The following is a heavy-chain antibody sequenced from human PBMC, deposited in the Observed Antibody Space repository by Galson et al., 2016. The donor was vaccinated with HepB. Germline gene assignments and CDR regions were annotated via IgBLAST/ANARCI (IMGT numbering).Heavy chain of an antibody. D-gene: IGHD6-19*01. V-gene: IGHV1-3*01. CDR3: ARDGYASGWRVLDY. CDR1: GYTFNTYA. Sequence: SVKVSCKASGYTFNTYAMHWVRQAPGQRLEWVGLINAANGDSKYSEKFQDRVTILRDTSANTAYMELSSLRSEDTAVYYCARDGYASGWRVLDYWGQGTLVTVST. J-gene: IGHJ4*02. CDR2: INAANGDS.